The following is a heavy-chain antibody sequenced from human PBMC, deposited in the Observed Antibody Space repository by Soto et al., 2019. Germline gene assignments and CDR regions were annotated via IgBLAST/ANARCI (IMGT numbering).Heavy chain of an antibody. D-gene: IGHD3-10*01. CDR2: VNPNNGDT. CDR1: GYTFSNYD. CDR3: AKVSRKGSAIDFDY. Sequence: QVLLVQSGAELKKPGASVKVSCKASGYTFSNYDMNWVRQATRQGPEWIGWVNPNNGDTGYAQKFQGRVTLTTDISTTTAYMELTSLRSEDTAIYYCAKVSRKGSAIDFDYWGQGTLITVSS. V-gene: IGHV1-8*01. J-gene: IGHJ4*02.